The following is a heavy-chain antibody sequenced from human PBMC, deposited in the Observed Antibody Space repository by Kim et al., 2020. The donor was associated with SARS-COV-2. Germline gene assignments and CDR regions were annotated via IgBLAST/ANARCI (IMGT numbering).Heavy chain of an antibody. CDR1: GFPFSSYA. V-gene: IGHV3-23*03. J-gene: IGHJ4*02. Sequence: GGSLRLSCAASGFPFSSYAMGWVRQAPGKGLEWVSAIYSDASGTYYADSVKGRFTIYRDNSKNTLSLQMNSLRAEDTAIYYCATLGKEDWLAKYYFDHCGRGTLVTVSS. CDR2: IYSDASGT. CDR3: ATLGKEDWLAKYYFDH. D-gene: IGHD3-9*01.